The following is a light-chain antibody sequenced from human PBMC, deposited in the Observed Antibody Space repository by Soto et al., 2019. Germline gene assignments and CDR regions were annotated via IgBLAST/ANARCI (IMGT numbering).Light chain of an antibody. CDR1: SSDVGSYNL. J-gene: IGLJ1*01. CDR3: CSYAGSSTYV. Sequence: QSALTQPASVSGSPGQSITISCTGNSSDVGSYNLVSWYQQHPGKAPKLMIYEGSKRPSGVSNRFSGSKSGNTTSLTISGLQAEDEADYSCCSYAGSSTYVFGTGTKVTVL. V-gene: IGLV2-23*01. CDR2: EGS.